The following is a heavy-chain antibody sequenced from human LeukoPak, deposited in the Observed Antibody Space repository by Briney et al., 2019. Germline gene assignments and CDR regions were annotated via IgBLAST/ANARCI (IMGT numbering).Heavy chain of an antibody. CDR3: ARQSQYYYDSSGYTYWYFDL. CDR1: GGSISSSSYY. CDR2: IYYSGST. J-gene: IGHJ2*01. V-gene: IGHV4-39*07. Sequence: PSETLSLTCTVSGGSISSSSYYWGWIRQPPGKGLEWIGSIYYSGSTYYNPSLKSRVTISVDTSKNQFSLKLSSVTAADTAVYYCARQSQYYYDSSGYTYWYFDLWGRGTLVTVSS. D-gene: IGHD3-22*01.